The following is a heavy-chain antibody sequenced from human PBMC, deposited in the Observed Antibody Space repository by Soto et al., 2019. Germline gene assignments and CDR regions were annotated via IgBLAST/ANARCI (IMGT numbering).Heavy chain of an antibody. CDR2: ISAYNGNT. CDR1: GYTFTSYG. V-gene: IGHV1-18*01. D-gene: IGHD6-13*01. J-gene: IGHJ5*02. CDR3: ARDSSSWYLAVAGTNWFDP. Sequence: ASVKVSCKASGYTFTSYGISWVRQAPGQGLEWMGWISAYNGNTNYAQKLQGRVTMTTDTSTSTAYMELRSLRSDDTAVYYCARDSSSWYLAVAGTNWFDPWGQGTLVTSPQ.